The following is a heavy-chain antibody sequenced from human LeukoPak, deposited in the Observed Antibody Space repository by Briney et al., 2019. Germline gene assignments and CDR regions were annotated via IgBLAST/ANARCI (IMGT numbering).Heavy chain of an antibody. CDR3: ARVLVRGVIIHYYGMDV. CDR1: GFTFSSYS. Sequence: GGSLRLSCAASGFTFSSYSMNWVRQAPGKGLEWVSVIYSGGSTYYADSVKGRFTISRDNSKNTLYLQMNSLRAEDTAVYYCARVLVRGVIIHYYGMDVWGQGTTVTVSS. D-gene: IGHD3-10*01. J-gene: IGHJ6*02. CDR2: IYSGGST. V-gene: IGHV3-66*01.